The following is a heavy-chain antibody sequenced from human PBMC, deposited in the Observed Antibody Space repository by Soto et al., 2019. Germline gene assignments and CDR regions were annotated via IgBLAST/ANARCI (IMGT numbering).Heavy chain of an antibody. D-gene: IGHD6-19*01. CDR2: VSAYNRNT. CDR1: GYTFTNYG. CDR3: ARERQWGPLAY. J-gene: IGHJ4*02. V-gene: IGHV1-18*01. Sequence: QVQLVQSGAEVKKPGASVKVSCKTFGYTFTNYGITWVRQAPGQGLEWMGWVSAYNRNTNYAQKFQDRVTMTTDTSTSTAYMELRSLTSDATALYYGARERQWGPLAYWGEGTLISVSP.